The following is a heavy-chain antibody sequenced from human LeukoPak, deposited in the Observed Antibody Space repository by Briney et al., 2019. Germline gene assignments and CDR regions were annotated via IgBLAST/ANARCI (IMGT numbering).Heavy chain of an antibody. CDR3: ARRALAARNYYYYYMDV. V-gene: IGHV4-34*01. Sequence: SETLSLTCAVYGGSFSGYYWSWIRQPPGKGLEWIGEINHSGSTNYNPSLKSRVTISVDTSKNQFSLKLSSVTAADTAVYYCARRALAARNYYYYYMDVWGKGTTVTVSS. J-gene: IGHJ6*03. CDR2: INHSGST. D-gene: IGHD6-6*01. CDR1: GGSFSGYY.